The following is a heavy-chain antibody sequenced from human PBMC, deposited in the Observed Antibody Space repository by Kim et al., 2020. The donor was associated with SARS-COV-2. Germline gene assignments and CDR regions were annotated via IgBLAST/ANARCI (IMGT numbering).Heavy chain of an antibody. CDR3: ARIRSGGTSTFFVY. J-gene: IGHJ4*02. Sequence: SGPTLVNPTQTLTLTCTFSGFSLSTSGMCVSWTRQPPGTALEWLARIDWDDDNYYSTSLKTRLTSSKDTSKNQVVLPMTNMDPVDTATYYCARIRSGGTSTFFVYWGRGTLVTLCS. D-gene: IGHD2-15*01. V-gene: IGHV2-70*11. CDR1: GFSLSTSGMC. CDR2: IDWDDDN.